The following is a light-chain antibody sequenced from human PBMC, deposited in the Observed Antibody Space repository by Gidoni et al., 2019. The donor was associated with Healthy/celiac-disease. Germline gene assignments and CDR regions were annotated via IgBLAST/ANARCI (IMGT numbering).Light chain of an antibody. CDR3: QQLNSYPPSIT. J-gene: IGKJ5*01. CDR2: AAS. V-gene: IGKV1-9*01. Sequence: DIQLTQSPSFLSASVGDRVTITCRASQGISSYLAWYQQKPGKAPKLLIYAASTLQSGVPSRFSGSGSGTEFTLTISSLQPEDFATYYCQQLNSYPPSITFSQGTRLEIK. CDR1: QGISSY.